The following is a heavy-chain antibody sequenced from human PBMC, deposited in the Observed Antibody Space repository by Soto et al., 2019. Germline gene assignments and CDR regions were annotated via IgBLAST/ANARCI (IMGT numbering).Heavy chain of an antibody. CDR1: GFTFSSYA. Sequence: SLRLSCAASGFTFSSYAMHWVRQAPGKGLEWVAVISYDGSNKHYADSVKGRFTISRDNSKNTLYLQMNSLRAEYTAVYYCAREREYSYGGEYYYGMDVWGQGTTVTVSS. D-gene: IGHD5-18*01. CDR2: ISYDGSNK. V-gene: IGHV3-30-3*01. CDR3: AREREYSYGGEYYYGMDV. J-gene: IGHJ6*02.